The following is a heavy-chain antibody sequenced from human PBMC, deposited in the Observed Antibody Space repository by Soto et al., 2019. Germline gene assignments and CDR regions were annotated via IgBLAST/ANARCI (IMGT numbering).Heavy chain of an antibody. V-gene: IGHV4-30-4*01. CDR2: IYNGGST. J-gene: IGHJ4*02. Sequence: QVQLQESGPGLEKPSQTLSLTCTVSGGSINSDDCWSWIRQTPGKGLEWIGHIYNGGSTYSNPSLESRPSISVDTSKNQFSLNLKSVTAADTAVYYCARGPGGDKVDYWGQGTLVTVSS. D-gene: IGHD2-21*02. CDR3: ARGPGGDKVDY. CDR1: GGSINSDDC.